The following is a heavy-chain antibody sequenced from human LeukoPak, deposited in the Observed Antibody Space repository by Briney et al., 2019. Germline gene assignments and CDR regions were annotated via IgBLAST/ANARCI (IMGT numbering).Heavy chain of an antibody. CDR2: IKRDGSEK. CDR3: VRALGSSSADY. CDR1: GFTFTHSW. Sequence: AGGSLRLSCAASGFTFTHSWMSWVRQAPGKGLEWVANIKRDGSEKYYVDSVEGRFTISRDNAKNSVSLQMNSLRGEDTAVYYCVRALGSSSADYWGQGTLVTVSS. V-gene: IGHV3-7*01. D-gene: IGHD6-6*01. J-gene: IGHJ4*02.